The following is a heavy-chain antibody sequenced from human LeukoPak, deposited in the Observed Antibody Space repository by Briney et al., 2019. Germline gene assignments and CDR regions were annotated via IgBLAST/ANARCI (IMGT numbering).Heavy chain of an antibody. Sequence: GGSLRLSCAASGFTFSSYNMNWVRQAPGKGLEWVSSISFSSTYIYYADSVKGRFTISRDNAKNSLYLQMNSLRAEDTAVYYCARAFEALGSDYWGQGTLVTVSS. CDR3: ARAFEALGSDY. V-gene: IGHV3-21*01. D-gene: IGHD2-15*01. CDR2: ISFSSTYI. J-gene: IGHJ4*02. CDR1: GFTFSSYN.